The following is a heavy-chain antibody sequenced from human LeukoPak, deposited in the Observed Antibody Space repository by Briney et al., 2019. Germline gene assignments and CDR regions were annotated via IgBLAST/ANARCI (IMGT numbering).Heavy chain of an antibody. D-gene: IGHD5-18*01. V-gene: IGHV3-30*18. CDR3: AKDEGHSYGPYFDY. J-gene: IGHJ4*02. Sequence: GGSLRLSCAASGFTFSSYGMHWVRHAPGKGLEWVAVISYDGSNKYYADSVRGRFTISRDNSKNSLYLQMNSLRTEDTALYYCAKDEGHSYGPYFDYWGQGTLVTVSS. CDR1: GFTFSSYG. CDR2: ISYDGSNK.